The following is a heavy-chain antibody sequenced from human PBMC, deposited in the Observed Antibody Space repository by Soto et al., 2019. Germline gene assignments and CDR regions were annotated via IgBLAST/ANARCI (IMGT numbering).Heavy chain of an antibody. Sequence: PGGSLRLSCAVSGFTFSSYAMHWVRQAPGEGLECVSVISRDGGSTYYADSVKGRYPNSRDNSKNTLYLQMGSLRAEDIAVYYCARGSDYSSSPATPYYFDYWGQGTLVTVSS. V-gene: IGHV3-64*02. CDR1: GFTFSSYA. CDR3: ARGSDYSSSPATPYYFDY. J-gene: IGHJ4*02. D-gene: IGHD6-13*01. CDR2: ISRDGGST.